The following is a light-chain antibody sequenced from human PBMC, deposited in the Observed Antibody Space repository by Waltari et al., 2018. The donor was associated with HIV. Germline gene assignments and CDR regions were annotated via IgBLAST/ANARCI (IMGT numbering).Light chain of an antibody. Sequence: HSVLTQPPSVSGAPGQRVSISCTGSDSNIGAFYDVHWYQQLPGTAPKLLIHGNNYRPSGVPDRFSASRSGNTASLTVSGLQAEDEADYDCASHAGSKDVFGGGTKLTVL. CDR1: DSNIGAFYD. CDR3: ASHAGSKDV. CDR2: GNN. J-gene: IGLJ2*01. V-gene: IGLV1-40*01.